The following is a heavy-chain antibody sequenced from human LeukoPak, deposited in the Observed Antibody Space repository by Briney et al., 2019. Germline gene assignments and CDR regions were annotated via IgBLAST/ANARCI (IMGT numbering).Heavy chain of an antibody. CDR2: IYSGGST. CDR1: GFTVSSNY. V-gene: IGHV3-53*01. D-gene: IGHD6-13*01. Sequence: GGSLRLSCAASGFTVSSNYMSWVRQAPGKGLEWVSVIYSGGSTYYADSVKGRFTISRDNSKNTLYLQMNSLRAEDTAVYYCARVTGGSSWYPDYYYYGMDVWGQGTTVTVSS. CDR3: ARVTGGSSWYPDYYYYGMDV. J-gene: IGHJ6*02.